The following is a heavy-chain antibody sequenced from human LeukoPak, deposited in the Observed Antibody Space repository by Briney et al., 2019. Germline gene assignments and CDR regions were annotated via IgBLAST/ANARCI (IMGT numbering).Heavy chain of an antibody. V-gene: IGHV3-21*01. D-gene: IGHD3-3*01. Sequence: PGGSLRLSCAASGFTFSSYSMNWVRQAPGKGLEWVSSISSSSSYIYYADSVKGRFTISRDNAKNSLYLQMNSLRAEDTAVYYCARASCNYDFWSGYYTCSNYYMDVWGKGTTVTVSS. CDR2: ISSSSSYI. CDR3: ARASCNYDFWSGYYTCSNYYMDV. CDR1: GFTFSSYS. J-gene: IGHJ6*03.